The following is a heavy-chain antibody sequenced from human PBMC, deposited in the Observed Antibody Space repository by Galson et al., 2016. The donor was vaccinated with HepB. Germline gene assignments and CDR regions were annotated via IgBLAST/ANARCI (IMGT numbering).Heavy chain of an antibody. J-gene: IGHJ6*02. D-gene: IGHD3-22*01. CDR2: ISTYNGNT. V-gene: IGHV1-18*04. CDR3: ARDKDDGSGFYPWGYPYYGMDV. CDR1: GYTFTDHG. Sequence: SVKVSCKASGYTFTDHGVSWVRQAPGQGLEWMGWISTYNGNTKFAQKFQGRVTMTTDTSTSTAYMELRSLRSDDTAVYYCARDKDDGSGFYPWGYPYYGMDVWGQGTTVTVSS.